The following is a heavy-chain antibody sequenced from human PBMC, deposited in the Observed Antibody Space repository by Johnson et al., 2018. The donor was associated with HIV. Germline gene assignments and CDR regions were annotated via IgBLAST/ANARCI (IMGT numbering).Heavy chain of an antibody. CDR1: GFTFSSYD. CDR3: ARNLMRYNWNADAFDI. CDR2: IGTAGDT. D-gene: IGHD1-20*01. J-gene: IGHJ3*02. Sequence: VQLVESGGGVVQPGRSLRLSCAASGFTFSSYDMHWVRQATGKGLEWVSAIGTAGDTYYPGSVKGRFTISRDNSKNTLYLQMNSLRAEDTAVYYCARNLMRYNWNADAFDIWGQGTMVTVSS. V-gene: IGHV3-13*01.